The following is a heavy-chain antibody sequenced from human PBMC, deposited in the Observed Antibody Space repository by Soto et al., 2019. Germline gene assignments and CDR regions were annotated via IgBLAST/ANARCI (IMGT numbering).Heavy chain of an antibody. CDR2: IYYSGST. J-gene: IGHJ6*03. CDR1: GSSISSYY. V-gene: IGHV4-59*01. D-gene: IGHD2-2*01. CDR3: ARDTLGYCSSTSCYAFNYYYYMDV. Sequence: SETLSLTCTVSGSSISSYYWSWIRQPPGKGLEWIGYIYYSGSTNYNPSLKSRVTISVDTSKNQFSLKLSSVTAADTAVYYCARDTLGYCSSTSCYAFNYYYYMDVWGKGTTVTVS.